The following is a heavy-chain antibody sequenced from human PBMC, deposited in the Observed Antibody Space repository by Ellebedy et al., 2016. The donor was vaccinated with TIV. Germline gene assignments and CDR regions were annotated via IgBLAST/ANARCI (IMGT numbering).Heavy chain of an antibody. D-gene: IGHD6-13*01. CDR2: VTTAGDT. V-gene: IGHV3-13*01. J-gene: IGHJ4*02. CDR1: GFSFGSFD. Sequence: PGGSLRLSCAGSGFSFGSFDIHWVRQAVGKGLEWISSVTTAGDTFYRGSVKGRFTISRENAKNSVFLQMSGLRAEETAVYYCARATGTRYSSNWHDIDYWGQGTLVTVSS. CDR3: ARATGTRYSSNWHDIDY.